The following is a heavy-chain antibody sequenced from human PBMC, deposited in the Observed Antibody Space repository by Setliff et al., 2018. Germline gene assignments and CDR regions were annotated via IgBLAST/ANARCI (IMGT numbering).Heavy chain of an antibody. CDR2: INPSSGDT. Sequence: ASVKVSCKTSGYTFSASYIHWVRQAPGQGLEWMGCINPSSGDTHSAQNFQDRVTMTMDKSTTTAFMELRRLTPDDRAVYYYARGPSGNGFDHRSSYQEVWGTGTSVTVSS. V-gene: IGHV1-2*02. CDR1: GYTFSASY. J-gene: IGHJ6*04. D-gene: IGHD1-1*01. CDR3: ARGPSGNGFDHRSSYQEV.